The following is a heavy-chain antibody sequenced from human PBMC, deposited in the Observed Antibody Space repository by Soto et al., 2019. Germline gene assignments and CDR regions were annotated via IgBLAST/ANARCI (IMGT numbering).Heavy chain of an antibody. CDR1: GCAFGSYA. J-gene: IGHJ4*02. V-gene: IGHV3-23*01. D-gene: IGHD3-3*01. Sequence: EVQLLESGGGLVQPGESRRLSCAASGCAFGSYAMSWVRQAPGKGLEWVSAISGSGGSTYYADSVKGRFTISRDNSKNTLYLQMIGLRAEDTAVYYCAKARAQYYDFWSGYPVDYWGQGTLVTVSS. CDR2: ISGSGGST. CDR3: AKARAQYYDFWSGYPVDY.